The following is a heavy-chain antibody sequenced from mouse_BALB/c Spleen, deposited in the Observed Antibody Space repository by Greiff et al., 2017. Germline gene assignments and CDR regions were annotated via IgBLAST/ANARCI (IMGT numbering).Heavy chain of an antibody. V-gene: IGHV5-17*02. Sequence: EVQGVESGGGLVQPGGSRKLSCAASGFTFSSFGMHWVRQAPEKGLEWVAYISSGSSTIYYADTVKGRFTISRDNPKNTLFLQMTSLRSEDTAMYYCARGEYGGLTAMDYWGQGTSVTVSS. D-gene: IGHD2-10*02. J-gene: IGHJ4*01. CDR3: ARGEYGGLTAMDY. CDR1: GFTFSSFG. CDR2: ISSGSSTI.